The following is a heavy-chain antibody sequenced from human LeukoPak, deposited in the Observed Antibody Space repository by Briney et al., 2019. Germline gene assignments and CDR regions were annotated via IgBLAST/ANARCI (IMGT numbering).Heavy chain of an antibody. J-gene: IGHJ4*02. CDR3: ARSFSGKRLRWSNFDY. D-gene: IGHD4-23*01. V-gene: IGHV4-59*08. Sequence: SGTLSLTCTVSGGSISSYYWSWIRQPPGKGLEWIGDISYSGNTNYKYSLESRVTISVDTSKNQFSLKLSSVTAADTAVYYCARSFSGKRLRWSNFDYWGQGTLVTVSS. CDR1: GGSISSYY. CDR2: ISYSGNT.